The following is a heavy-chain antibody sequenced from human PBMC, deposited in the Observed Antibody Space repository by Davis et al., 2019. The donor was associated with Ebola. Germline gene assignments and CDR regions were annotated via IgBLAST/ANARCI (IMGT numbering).Heavy chain of an antibody. CDR2: IWDDGSNK. J-gene: IGHJ2*01. Sequence: GESLKISCAASGFTFSYYPMHWVRQAPGKGLQWVAVIWDDGSNKYYADSVKGRFTISRDNAKNTVSLQMNDLRVEDTAVYFCTRHVPGDFWFFDLWGRGTMVTVSS. V-gene: IGHV3-33*08. CDR3: TRHVPGDFWFFDL. D-gene: IGHD4-17*01. CDR1: GFTFSYYP.